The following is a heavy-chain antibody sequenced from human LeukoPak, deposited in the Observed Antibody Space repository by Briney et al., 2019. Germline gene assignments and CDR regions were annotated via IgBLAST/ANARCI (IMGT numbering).Heavy chain of an antibody. CDR2: IYTSGST. J-gene: IGHJ6*03. CDR3: ARGLVPAATAYYYYYMDV. V-gene: IGHV4-61*02. D-gene: IGHD2-2*01. Sequence: SETLSLTCTVSGGSISSGSYYWSWIRQPAGKGLEWIGRIYTSGSTNYNPSLKSRVTISVDTSKNQFSLKLSSVTAADTAVYYCARGLVPAATAYYYYYMDVWGKGTTVIVSS. CDR1: GGSISSGSYY.